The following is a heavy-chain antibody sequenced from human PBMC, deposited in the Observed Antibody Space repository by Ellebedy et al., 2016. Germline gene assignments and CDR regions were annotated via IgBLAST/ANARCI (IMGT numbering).Heavy chain of an antibody. D-gene: IGHD6-13*01. V-gene: IGHV1-24*01. J-gene: IGHJ1*01. CDR3: AIDSRLRYFQH. Sequence: ASVKVSXKVSGYTLSELSMHWVRQAPGKGPEWMGGFDPEDGGTIYAQKFQGRVTMTEDTSTDTAYMEVTSLRSEDTAVYYCAIDSRLRYFQHWGQGTLVTVSS. CDR1: GYTLSELS. CDR2: FDPEDGGT.